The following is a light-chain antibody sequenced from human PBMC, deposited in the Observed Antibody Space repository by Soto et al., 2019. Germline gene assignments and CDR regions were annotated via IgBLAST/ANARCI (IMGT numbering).Light chain of an antibody. CDR3: SSFTTSSAFV. CDR2: DVS. Sequence: QSVLSHRASVSGSRGQSITISCTGTNSDIGRYVYVCWFQQHPGKVPKLIIYDVSNWPSGVSDRCSGSKSGNTASLTISGLRPEDAAEYYCSSFTTSSAFVFGTAPKVTVL. J-gene: IGLJ1*01. V-gene: IGLV2-14*03. CDR1: NSDIGRYVY.